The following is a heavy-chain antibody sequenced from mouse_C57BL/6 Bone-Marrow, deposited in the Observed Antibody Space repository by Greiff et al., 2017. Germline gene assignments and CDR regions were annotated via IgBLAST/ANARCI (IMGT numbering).Heavy chain of an antibody. J-gene: IGHJ4*01. Sequence: LVESGAELVRPGTSVKVSCKASGYAFTNYLIEWVKQRPGQGLEWIGVINPGSGGTNYNEKFKGKATLTADKSSSTAYMQLSSLTSEDSAVXFCARPYSNYYAMDYWGQGTSVTASS. D-gene: IGHD2-5*01. V-gene: IGHV1-54*01. CDR1: GYAFTNYL. CDR3: ARPYSNYYAMDY. CDR2: INPGSGGT.